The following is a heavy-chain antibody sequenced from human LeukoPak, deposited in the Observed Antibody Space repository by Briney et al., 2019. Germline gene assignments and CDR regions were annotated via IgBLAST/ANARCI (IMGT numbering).Heavy chain of an antibody. CDR3: ARVVVAAGSNWFDS. CDR1: GGSITSYY. CDR2: TYYTGST. J-gene: IGHJ5*01. Sequence: SETLSLTCTVSGGSITSYYWSWIRQPPGKGLEWIGYTYYTGSTNYNPSLKSRVTISVDTSKNQLSLNLRYVSAADTAVYYCARVVVAAGSNWFDSWGQGTLVTVSS. D-gene: IGHD2-15*01. V-gene: IGHV4-59*01.